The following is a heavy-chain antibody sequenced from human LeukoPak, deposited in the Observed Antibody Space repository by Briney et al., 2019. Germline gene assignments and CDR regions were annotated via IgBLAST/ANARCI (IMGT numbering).Heavy chain of an antibody. Sequence: GESLKISCKGSGYSFKNYWIGWVRQMPGKGLEWMGIIYPDDSDTRYSPSFQGQVTVSADKSVGTAYLQWSSLKASDTAMYYCAIGGDSTTSCYRCFVYWGQGTLVTVSS. V-gene: IGHV5-51*01. D-gene: IGHD2-2*01. CDR1: GYSFKNYW. CDR2: IYPDDSDT. J-gene: IGHJ4*02. CDR3: AIGGDSTTSCYRCFVY.